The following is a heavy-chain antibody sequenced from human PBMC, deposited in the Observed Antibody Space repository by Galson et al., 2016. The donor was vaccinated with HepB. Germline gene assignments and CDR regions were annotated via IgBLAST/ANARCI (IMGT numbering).Heavy chain of an antibody. CDR2: IYPGDSDT. J-gene: IGHJ6*02. CDR1: GYSFTRYW. Sequence: QSGAEVKKPGESLKISCKGSGYSFTRYWIAWVRQMPGKGLEWMGIIYPGDSDTRYSPSFQGQVTISADKSISTAYLQWSSLKASDTAMYYCAGQNIVVVPAAMSGGDDYYYGMDVWGQGTTVTVSS. D-gene: IGHD2-2*01. V-gene: IGHV5-51*01. CDR3: AGQNIVVVPAAMSGGDDYYYGMDV.